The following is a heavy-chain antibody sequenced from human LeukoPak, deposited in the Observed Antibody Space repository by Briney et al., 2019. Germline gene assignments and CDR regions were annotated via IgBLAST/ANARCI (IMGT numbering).Heavy chain of an antibody. Sequence: SQTLSLTCTVSGGSISSGSYYWSWIRQPAGKGLEWIGEIYHSGSTNYNPSLKSRVTISADKSKNQFSLKLSSVTAADTAVYYCARVWGRAAAGNDYWGQGTLVTVSS. CDR3: ARVWGRAAAGNDY. D-gene: IGHD6-13*01. V-gene: IGHV4-61*09. CDR1: GGSISSGSYY. CDR2: IYHSGST. J-gene: IGHJ4*02.